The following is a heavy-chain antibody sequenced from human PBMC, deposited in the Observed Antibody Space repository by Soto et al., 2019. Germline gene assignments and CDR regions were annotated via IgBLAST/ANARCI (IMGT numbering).Heavy chain of an antibody. V-gene: IGHV4-34*01. Sequence: QVQLQQWGAGLLKPSETLSLTCAVYGESFSGYYWSWIRQPPGKGLEWIGEINHSGSTNYNPSLKSRVTISVDTSKNQFSLKLSSVTAADTAVYYCASGGHTVTPKDWGQGTLVTVSS. D-gene: IGHD4-4*01. CDR2: INHSGST. J-gene: IGHJ4*02. CDR3: ASGGHTVTPKD. CDR1: GESFSGYY.